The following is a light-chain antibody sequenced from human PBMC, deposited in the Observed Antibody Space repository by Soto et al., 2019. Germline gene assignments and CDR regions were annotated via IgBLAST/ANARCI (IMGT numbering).Light chain of an antibody. CDR3: CSYAGRYTLL. V-gene: IGLV2-11*01. CDR2: DIN. J-gene: IGLJ2*01. CDR1: SSDVGNYIY. Sequence: QSALTQPRSVSGSPGQSVTISCTGSSSDVGNYIYVSWYQQHPGKAPRVMIYDINKRPSGVPDRFSGSKSGNTASLTISGLQAEDEADYYCCSYAGRYTLLFGGGTQLTVL.